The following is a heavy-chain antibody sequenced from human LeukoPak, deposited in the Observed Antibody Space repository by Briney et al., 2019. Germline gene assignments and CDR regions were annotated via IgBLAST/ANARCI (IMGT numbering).Heavy chain of an antibody. D-gene: IGHD3/OR15-3a*01. CDR2: IYPGDSDT. Sequence: GESLKISCKGSGYNFVIYWIGWVRQMPGKGLEWMGMIYPGDSDTRYSPSFQGQVTFSADKSSSTASLQWSSLKASDTAIYYCARQYDVLTRSLDVWGQGTTVTVSS. J-gene: IGHJ6*02. CDR1: GYNFVIYW. CDR3: ARQYDVLTRSLDV. V-gene: IGHV5-51*01.